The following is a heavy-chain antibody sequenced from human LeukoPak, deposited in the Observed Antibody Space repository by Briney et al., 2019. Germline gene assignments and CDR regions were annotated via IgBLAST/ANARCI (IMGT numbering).Heavy chain of an antibody. CDR3: ARGYYDSSGYYAPDY. D-gene: IGHD3-22*01. CDR2: ISAYNGNT. V-gene: IGHV1-18*01. Sequence: ASVKVSCKAYGYTFTSYGIRWVRQAPGQGLEWMGWISAYNGNTNYAQKLQGRVTMTTDTSTSTAYMELRSLRSDDTAVYYCARGYYDSSGYYAPDYWGQGTLVTVSS. J-gene: IGHJ4*02. CDR1: GYTFTSYG.